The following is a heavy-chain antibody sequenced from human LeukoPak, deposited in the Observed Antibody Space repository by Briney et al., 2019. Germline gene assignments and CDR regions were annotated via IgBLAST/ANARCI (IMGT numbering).Heavy chain of an antibody. CDR1: GYTLTELS. V-gene: IGHV1-24*01. Sequence: ASVKVSCKVSGYTLTELSMHWVRQAPGKGLEWMGGFDPEDGETIYAQKFQGRVTITADESTSTAYMELSSLRSEDTAVYYCARGVTIFGVVILYFDYWGQGTLVTVSS. J-gene: IGHJ4*02. CDR3: ARGVTIFGVVILYFDY. CDR2: FDPEDGET. D-gene: IGHD3-3*01.